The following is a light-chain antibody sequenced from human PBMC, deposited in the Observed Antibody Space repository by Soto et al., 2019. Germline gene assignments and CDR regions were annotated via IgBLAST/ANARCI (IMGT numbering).Light chain of an antibody. CDR2: DVS. Sequence: QSVLTQPRSVSGSPGQSVTISCTGTSSDVGGYNYVSWYQQHPGKAPKLMIYDVSKRPSGVPDRFSGSKSGNTASLTISGLPAEDEADYYCCSYAGSYTRVFGGGTKVTVL. CDR1: SSDVGGYNY. J-gene: IGLJ2*01. V-gene: IGLV2-11*01. CDR3: CSYAGSYTRV.